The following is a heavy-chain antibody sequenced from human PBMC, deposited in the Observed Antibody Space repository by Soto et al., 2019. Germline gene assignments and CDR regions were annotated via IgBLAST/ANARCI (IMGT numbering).Heavy chain of an antibody. CDR3: ASQKLDVPAFFDY. CDR2: IFYSGST. Sequence: PSETLSLTCTVSSGSISSTIYSWDWIRQPPGKGLEWIGSIFYSGSTYYNPSLKSRVTISVDTSKNQFSLTLTSVTAADTAVYYCASQKLDVPAFFDYWGQGILVTVSS. J-gene: IGHJ4*02. D-gene: IGHD1-7*01. V-gene: IGHV4-39*01. CDR1: SGSISSTIYS.